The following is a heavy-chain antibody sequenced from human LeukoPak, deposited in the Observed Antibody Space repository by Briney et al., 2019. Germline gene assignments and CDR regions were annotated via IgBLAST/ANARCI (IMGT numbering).Heavy chain of an antibody. CDR3: ARIYNSSQWLVPGDY. D-gene: IGHD6-19*01. V-gene: IGHV4-59*01. CDR1: DDSISNYY. Sequence: SSETLSLTCTVSDDSISNYYWSWIRQPPGKGLECIGYIYYSGSTTYNPSLKSRVTMSVDTSKNQFSLKLRSVTAADTALYYCARIYNSSQWLVPGDYWGQGTLVTVSS. J-gene: IGHJ4*02. CDR2: IYYSGST.